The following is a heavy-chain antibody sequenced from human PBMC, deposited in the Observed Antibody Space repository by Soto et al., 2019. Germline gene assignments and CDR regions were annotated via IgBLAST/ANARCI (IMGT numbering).Heavy chain of an antibody. Sequence: QVQLVQSGAEVKKPGASVKVSCKASGYTFTSYDINWVRQATGQGLEWMGWMNPNSGNTGYAQKFQGRVTMTKNTSISTAYMELSSLRSEDTAVYYCATTHRMFGENHYWGQGTLVTVSS. J-gene: IGHJ4*02. D-gene: IGHD3-10*02. CDR2: MNPNSGNT. CDR3: ATTHRMFGENHY. CDR1: GYTFTSYD. V-gene: IGHV1-8*01.